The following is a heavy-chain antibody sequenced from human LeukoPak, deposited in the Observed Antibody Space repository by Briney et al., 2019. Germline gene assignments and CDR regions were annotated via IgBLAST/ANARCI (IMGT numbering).Heavy chain of an antibody. J-gene: IGHJ5*02. Sequence: ASETLSLTCTVSGGSISSYYWSWVRQPPGKGLEWVGYIYYSGSTNYNPSLKSRVTISVDTSKNQFSLKLSSVTAADTAVYYCARGYDYNDPWGQGTLVTVSS. D-gene: IGHD4-11*01. CDR2: IYYSGST. CDR3: ARGYDYNDP. V-gene: IGHV4-59*01. CDR1: GGSISSYY.